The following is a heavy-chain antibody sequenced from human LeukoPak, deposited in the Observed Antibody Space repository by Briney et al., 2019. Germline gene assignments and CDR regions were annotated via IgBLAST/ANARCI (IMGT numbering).Heavy chain of an antibody. CDR3: ARVARGGSCPDY. D-gene: IGHD2-15*01. V-gene: IGHV1-18*01. Sequence: ASVKVSCKASGYTFTSYVISWVRQAPGQGLEWMGWISAYNGNTNYAQKLQGRVTMTTDTSTSTAYMELRSLRSDDTAVYYCARVARGGSCPDYWGQGTLVTVSS. CDR2: ISAYNGNT. J-gene: IGHJ4*02. CDR1: GYTFTSYV.